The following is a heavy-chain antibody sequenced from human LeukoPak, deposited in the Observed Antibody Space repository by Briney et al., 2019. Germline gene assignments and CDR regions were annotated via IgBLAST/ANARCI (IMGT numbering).Heavy chain of an antibody. D-gene: IGHD1-26*01. CDR3: ARDVSGSYYNFDY. Sequence: GGSLRLSCAASGSTFSSYGMHWVRQAPDKGLEWVAVIWYDGSNEYYADSVKGRFTISRDNSKNTLYLQMNSLRAEDTAVYYCARDVSGSYYNFDYWGQGTLVTVSS. CDR2: IWYDGSNE. CDR1: GSTFSSYG. J-gene: IGHJ4*02. V-gene: IGHV3-33*01.